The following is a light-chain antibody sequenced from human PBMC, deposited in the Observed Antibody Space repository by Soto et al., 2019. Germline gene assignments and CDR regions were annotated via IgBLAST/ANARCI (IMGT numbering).Light chain of an antibody. CDR1: QGIDSW. Sequence: DIQMTQSPSSVSASVGDRVTITCRASQGIDSWLAWYQQKPGKPPKLLIYAASNLQSGVPSRFSGSGSGIDFPLTISNLQPEDFATYYCQQTNRFPRTFGPGTKVDIK. CDR3: QQTNRFPRT. J-gene: IGKJ3*01. V-gene: IGKV1-12*01. CDR2: AAS.